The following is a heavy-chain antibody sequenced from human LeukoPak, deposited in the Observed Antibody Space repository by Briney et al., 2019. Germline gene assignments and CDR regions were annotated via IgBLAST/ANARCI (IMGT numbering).Heavy chain of an antibody. CDR2: ISSRSSYI. V-gene: IGHV3-21*01. J-gene: IGHJ4*02. CDR1: GFTFSTYT. D-gene: IGHD2/OR15-2a*01. CDR3: ARDFYDGFALDY. Sequence: PGGSLRLSCAASGFTFSTYTMSWVRQAPGKGLEWVLCISSRSSYIYYADSVKGRFTISRDNAKNSLYLQVSSLRAEGTAVYYCARDFYDGFALDYWGQGTLVTVSS.